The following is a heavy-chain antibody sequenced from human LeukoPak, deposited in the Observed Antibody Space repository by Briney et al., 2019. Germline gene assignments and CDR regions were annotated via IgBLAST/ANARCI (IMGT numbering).Heavy chain of an antibody. CDR3: AREGGFYRPLDY. Sequence: SESLSPTCGVSGASVINTNWWTWVRQPPGKGLEWIGEVHLDGRTNYNPSLESRLTMSVDVSENQGSLKLASVTAADTAVYYCAREGGFYRPLDYSGQGTLVTVSS. CDR1: GASVINTNW. CDR2: VHLDGRT. D-gene: IGHD3-3*01. V-gene: IGHV4-4*02. J-gene: IGHJ4*02.